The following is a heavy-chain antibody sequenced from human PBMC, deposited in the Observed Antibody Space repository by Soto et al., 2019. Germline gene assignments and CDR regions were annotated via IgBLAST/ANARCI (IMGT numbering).Heavy chain of an antibody. CDR1: GGTFNSYA. D-gene: IGHD3-22*01. J-gene: IGHJ6*02. Sequence: QVQLVQSGAEVKKPESSVRVSCKASGGTFNSYAITWVRRAPGQGLEWMGGTIPMFGTTNYAEKFQGRVTVIXXXYXXTAYMELCSLRSEDTAVYYCTRCGIRYHSIGYYLGIDGMDVWGQGTTVIVSS. CDR2: TIPMFGTT. V-gene: IGHV1-69*05. CDR3: TRCGIRYHSIGYYLGIDGMDV.